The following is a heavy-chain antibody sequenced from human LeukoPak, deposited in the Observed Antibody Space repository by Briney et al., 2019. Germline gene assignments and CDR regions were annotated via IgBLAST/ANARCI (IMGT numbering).Heavy chain of an antibody. Sequence: PSETLSLTCAVSGGSFNAYYWNWIRQPPGKGLEWIGEINYSGSTNFNPSLESRVTISVDTSKNQFSLKVNSVTAADTAVYYCARGRHYGSFLHWGQGTLVTVSS. CDR3: ARGRHYGSFLH. D-gene: IGHD3-10*01. V-gene: IGHV4-34*01. J-gene: IGHJ4*02. CDR2: INYSGST. CDR1: GGSFNAYY.